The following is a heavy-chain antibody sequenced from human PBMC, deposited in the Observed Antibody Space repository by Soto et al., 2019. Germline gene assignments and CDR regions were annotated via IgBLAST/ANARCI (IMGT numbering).Heavy chain of an antibody. CDR1: GYTFTSYA. D-gene: IGHD3-16*01. CDR2: INAGNGNT. Sequence: ASVKVSFKASGYTFTSYAMHWVRQAPGQRLEWMGWINAGNGNTKYSQKFQGRVTITRDTSASTAYMELSSLRSEDTAVYYCARERGGEDTYYMDVWGKGTTVTVSS. J-gene: IGHJ6*03. V-gene: IGHV1-3*01. CDR3: ARERGGEDTYYMDV.